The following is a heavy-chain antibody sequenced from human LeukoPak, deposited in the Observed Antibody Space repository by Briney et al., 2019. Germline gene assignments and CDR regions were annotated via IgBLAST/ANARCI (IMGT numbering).Heavy chain of an antibody. V-gene: IGHV3-7*05. CDR3: ARILAFSGSWGYFDY. CDR1: GFTFSIYW. Sequence: GGSLRLSCEASGFTFSIYWMSWVRQAPRKGLEWVANIKRDGNEKFYVDSAKGRFTISRDDANNSLYLQMNGLRAEHTAVYYCARILAFSGSWGYFDYWGQGALVTVSS. J-gene: IGHJ4*02. D-gene: IGHD6-13*01. CDR2: IKRDGNEK.